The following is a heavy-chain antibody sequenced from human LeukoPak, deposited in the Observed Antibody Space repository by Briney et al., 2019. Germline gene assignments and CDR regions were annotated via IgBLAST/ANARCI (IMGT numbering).Heavy chain of an antibody. CDR2: IWYDGSNK. D-gene: IGHD3-10*01. CDR1: GFTFSSYG. J-gene: IGHJ6*02. V-gene: IGHV3-33*01. Sequence: PGRSLRLSCAASGFTFSSYGMHWVRQAPGKGLEWVAVIWYDGSNKYYADSVKGRFTISRDNSKNTLYLQMNSLRAEDTAVYYCARELEQYYGSGSYSLFGMDVWGQGTTVTVSS. CDR3: ARELEQYYGSGSYSLFGMDV.